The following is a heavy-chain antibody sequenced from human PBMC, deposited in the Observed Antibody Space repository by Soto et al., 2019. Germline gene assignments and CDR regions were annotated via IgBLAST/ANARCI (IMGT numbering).Heavy chain of an antibody. Sequence: EVQLLESGGGLVQPGGSLRLSCAASGFTFSSYAMSWVRQAPGKGLEWVSAISGSGGSTYYADSVKGRFTISRDNSKNTLYLQMNSLRAEDTAVYYCAKGSSYGLYYYYGMDVWGHGTTVTVSS. CDR2: ISGSGGST. J-gene: IGHJ6*02. CDR1: GFTFSSYA. D-gene: IGHD5-18*01. V-gene: IGHV3-23*01. CDR3: AKGSSYGLYYYYGMDV.